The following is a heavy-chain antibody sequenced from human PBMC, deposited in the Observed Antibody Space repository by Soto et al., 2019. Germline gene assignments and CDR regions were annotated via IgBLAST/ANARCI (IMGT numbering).Heavy chain of an antibody. Sequence: GETLKISCKGSGYSFTNYWIGWVRQMPGKGLEWMGIIYPGDSDTRYSPSFQGQVTISADKSIGTAYLQWSSLKASDTAMYYCAGLMGGQRPNYHFYYGMDVWGQGTTVTVSS. V-gene: IGHV5-51*01. J-gene: IGHJ6*02. D-gene: IGHD2-8*01. CDR2: IYPGDSDT. CDR3: AGLMGGQRPNYHFYYGMDV. CDR1: GYSFTNYW.